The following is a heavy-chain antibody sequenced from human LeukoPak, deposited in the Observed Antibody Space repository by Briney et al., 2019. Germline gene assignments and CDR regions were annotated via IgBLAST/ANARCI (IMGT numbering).Heavy chain of an antibody. D-gene: IGHD3-9*01. J-gene: IGHJ6*02. V-gene: IGHV3-7*01. CDR1: GFTFSSYW. CDR3: ARDPLRYFDWLPLSYYYYGMDV. Sequence: GGSLRLSCAASGFTFSSYWMSRVRQAPGKGLEWVANIKQDGSEKYYVDSVKGRFTNSRDNAKNSLYLQMNSLRAEDTAVYYCARDPLRYFDWLPLSYYYYGMDVWGQGTTVTVSS. CDR2: IKQDGSEK.